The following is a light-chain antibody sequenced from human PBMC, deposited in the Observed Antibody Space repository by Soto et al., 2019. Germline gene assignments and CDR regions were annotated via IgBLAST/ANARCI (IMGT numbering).Light chain of an antibody. Sequence: AFQLTQSPSSLSASVGDRVTITCRASQGIRTDLGWSKKSPGKAPKXWSVGASTLQRGGPSRVSGSGSGTDGTRTISSLQPEDSATYECLQDFSYPRTFGQGTKVDIK. J-gene: IGKJ1*01. CDR1: QGIRTD. V-gene: IGKV1-6*01. CDR3: LQDFSYPRT. CDR2: GAS.